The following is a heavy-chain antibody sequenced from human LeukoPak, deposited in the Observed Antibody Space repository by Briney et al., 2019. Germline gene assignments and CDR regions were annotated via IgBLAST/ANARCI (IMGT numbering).Heavy chain of an antibody. CDR2: IYYSGST. CDR3: AKRSESTSGSFDY. Sequence: SETLSLTCTVSRGSISSYSWSWIRQPPGKGLEWIAYIYYSGSTNYNPSLKSRVTLSLDTSKNQFSLKLSSVTAADTAVYYCAKRSESTSGSFDYWGQGTLVTVSS. V-gene: IGHV4-59*01. J-gene: IGHJ4*02. CDR1: RGSISSYS. D-gene: IGHD1-1*01.